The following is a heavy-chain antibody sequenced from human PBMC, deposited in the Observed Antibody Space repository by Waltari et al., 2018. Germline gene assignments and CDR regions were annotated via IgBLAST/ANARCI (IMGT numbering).Heavy chain of an antibody. CDR2: MSYSGAT. CDR3: ATYIGASVGTAAFDV. V-gene: IGHV4-39*01. Sequence: QLQLQESGPGLVKPSETLSLTCSVPGGSITSTSHYWDWIRQPPGQGLEWIGTMSYSGATYSSPSLKSRVTISRDTSKNQLSLKLGSVTAADTAVYYCATYIGASVGTAAFDVWGQGTMVTVSS. D-gene: IGHD5-12*01. CDR1: GGSITSTSHY. J-gene: IGHJ3*01.